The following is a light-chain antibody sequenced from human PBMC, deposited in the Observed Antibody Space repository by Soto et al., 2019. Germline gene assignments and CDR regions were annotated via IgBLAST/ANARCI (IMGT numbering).Light chain of an antibody. J-gene: IGKJ2*01. CDR3: QQYGSSPYT. Sequence: EIVLTQSPGTLSLSPGDGATLSCRASQSVSGNSLAWYQQKPGQAPRLLIYGASTMATGIPDKFSGSGSGTEFTLTISSLEPEDFAVYYCQQYGSSPYTFGHGNKLEIK. CDR2: GAS. CDR1: QSVSGNS. V-gene: IGKV3-20*01.